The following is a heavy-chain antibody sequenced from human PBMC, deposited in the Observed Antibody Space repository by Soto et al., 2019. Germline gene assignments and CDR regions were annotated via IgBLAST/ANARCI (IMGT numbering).Heavy chain of an antibody. CDR3: VKEGYYYDSSGYYYGWFDP. D-gene: IGHD3-22*01. J-gene: IGHJ5*02. CDR1: GFTFSNYA. CDR2: IVRNGGST. V-gene: IGHV3-64D*06. Sequence: RLSCSASGFTFSNYAMHWVRQAPGKGLEYVSAIVRNGGSTYYADSVKGRFTISRDNSKNTLYLQMSSLRAEDTAVYYCVKEGYYYDSSGYYYGWFDPWGQGTLVTVSS.